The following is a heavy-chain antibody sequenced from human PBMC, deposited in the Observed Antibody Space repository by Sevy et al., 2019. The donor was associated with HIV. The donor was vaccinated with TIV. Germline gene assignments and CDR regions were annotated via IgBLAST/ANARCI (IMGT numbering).Heavy chain of an antibody. D-gene: IGHD2-15*01. V-gene: IGHV3-15*01. CDR3: STEGLYCSVSSCSAEGFDF. CDR1: GFPFSNAW. CDR2: IKSKTDGGST. Sequence: GGSLRLSCAAFGFPFSNAWMNWVRQAPGKGLEWVGRIKSKTDGGSTDYAAPLKGSFTISRDDSKNRLYLQMNSLKSEDTAVYYCSTEGLYCSVSSCSAEGFDFWGQGTLVTVSS. J-gene: IGHJ4*02.